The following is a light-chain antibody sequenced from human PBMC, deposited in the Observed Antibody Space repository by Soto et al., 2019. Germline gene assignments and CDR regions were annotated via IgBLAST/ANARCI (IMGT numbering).Light chain of an antibody. CDR3: HQAHTFPYT. CDR1: QHIDRW. V-gene: IGKV1-12*01. CDR2: GAS. J-gene: IGKJ3*01. Sequence: DIQLTQSPSSVSASVGDRVTITCRANQHIDRWLAWFQQKPGKAPELLIYGASILESWVPSRFNGSRSGIDFTLTISGLQPEDFATYYCHQAHTFPYTFGPGTKVDMK.